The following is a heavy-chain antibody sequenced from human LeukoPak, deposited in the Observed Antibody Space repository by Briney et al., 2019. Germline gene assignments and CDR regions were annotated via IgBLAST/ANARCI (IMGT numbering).Heavy chain of an antibody. D-gene: IGHD3-22*01. J-gene: IGHJ3*02. CDR3: ARGQYYSDTINFYSRHDAFDI. Sequence: ASVKVSCKASGYTFTGYYMHWVRQAPGQGLEWMGWINPNSGGTNYAQKFQGRVTMTRDTSISTAYMELSRLRSDDTAVYYCARGQYYSDTINFYSRHDAFDIWGQGTMVTVSS. CDR2: INPNSGGT. V-gene: IGHV1-2*02. CDR1: GYTFTGYY.